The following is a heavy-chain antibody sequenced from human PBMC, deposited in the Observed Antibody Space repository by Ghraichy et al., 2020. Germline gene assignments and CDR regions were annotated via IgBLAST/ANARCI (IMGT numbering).Heavy chain of an antibody. Sequence: SCAASGFTFSDYYMSWIRQAPGKGLEWVSYISSSSSYTNYADSVKGRFTISRDNAKNSLYLQMNSLRAEDTAVYYCARAHKPPLGYSPERAFDIWGQGTMVTVSS. CDR3: ARAHKPPLGYSPERAFDI. J-gene: IGHJ3*02. CDR1: GFTFSDYY. V-gene: IGHV3-11*06. CDR2: ISSSSSYT. D-gene: IGHD3-22*01.